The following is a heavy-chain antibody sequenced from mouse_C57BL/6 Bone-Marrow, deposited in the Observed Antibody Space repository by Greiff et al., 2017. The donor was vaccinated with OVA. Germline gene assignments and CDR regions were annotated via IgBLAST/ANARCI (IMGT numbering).Heavy chain of an antibody. CDR1: GYTFTSYW. V-gene: IGHV1-69*01. D-gene: IGHD3-1*01. CDR2: IDPSDSYT. Sequence: VQLQQPGAELVMPGASVKLSCKASGYTFTSYWMHWVKQRPGQGLEWIGEIDPSDSYTNYNQKFKGKSTLTVDKSSSTAYMQLSSLTSEDTAVYYCARSGSDWFAYWGQGTLVTVSA. J-gene: IGHJ3*01. CDR3: ARSGSDWFAY.